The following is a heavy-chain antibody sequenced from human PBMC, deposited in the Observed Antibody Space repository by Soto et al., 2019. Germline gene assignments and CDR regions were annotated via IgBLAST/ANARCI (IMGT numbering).Heavy chain of an antibody. CDR3: TTDSSSWAYYYYYGMDV. V-gene: IGHV3-15*01. D-gene: IGHD2-2*01. CDR1: GFTFSNAW. Sequence: GGSLRLSCTVSGFTFSNAWMTWFRQAPGKGLEWVGRIKSKTDDGTTDYAAPVKGRFTISRDDSRNTLYLQMNSLKTEDTAVYYCTTDSSSWAYYYYYGMDVWGQGTTVTVSS. J-gene: IGHJ6*02. CDR2: IKSKTDDGTT.